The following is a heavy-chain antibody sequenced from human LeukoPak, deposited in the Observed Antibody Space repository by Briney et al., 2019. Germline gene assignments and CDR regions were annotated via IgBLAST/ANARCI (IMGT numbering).Heavy chain of an antibody. CDR2: IYSGGST. CDR3: ARSPAVALYDFWSGPFDGYGMDV. Sequence: GGSLRLSCAASGFTVSSNYMSWVRQAPGKGLEWVSVIYSGGSTYYADSVKGRFTISRDNSKNTLYLQMNSLRAEDTAVYYCARSPAVALYDFWSGPFDGYGMDVWGQGTTVTVSS. D-gene: IGHD3-3*01. CDR1: GFTVSSNY. J-gene: IGHJ6*02. V-gene: IGHV3-53*01.